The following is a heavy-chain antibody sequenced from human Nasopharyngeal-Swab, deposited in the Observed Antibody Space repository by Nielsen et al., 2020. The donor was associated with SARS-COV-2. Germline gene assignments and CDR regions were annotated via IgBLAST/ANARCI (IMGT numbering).Heavy chain of an antibody. Sequence: SGPTLVKPTQTLTLTCTFSGFSLSTSGVGVGWIRQPPGKALEWLALIYWDDDKRYNPSLKSRLTITKDTSKNQVVLTMTNMDPVDTATYYCAHGPSSSSGQDWFDPWGQGTLVTVSS. D-gene: IGHD6-6*01. V-gene: IGHV2-5*02. CDR2: IYWDDDK. CDR3: AHGPSSSSGQDWFDP. CDR1: GFSLSTSGVG. J-gene: IGHJ5*02.